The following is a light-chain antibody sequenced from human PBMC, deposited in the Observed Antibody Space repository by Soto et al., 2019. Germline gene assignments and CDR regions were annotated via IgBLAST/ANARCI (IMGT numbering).Light chain of an antibody. J-gene: IGKJ2*01. CDR3: QLYGGSHMFS. CDR1: QSISSSY. V-gene: IGKV3-20*01. Sequence: EIVLTQSPGTLSLSPGEGAALSCRSSQSISSSYLAWYQQKPSQAPRLLIYAASSRATGIPDRFSGSGSGTDSTLTISRLEPEDFAVYYCQLYGGSHMFSFGQGTKLEIK. CDR2: AAS.